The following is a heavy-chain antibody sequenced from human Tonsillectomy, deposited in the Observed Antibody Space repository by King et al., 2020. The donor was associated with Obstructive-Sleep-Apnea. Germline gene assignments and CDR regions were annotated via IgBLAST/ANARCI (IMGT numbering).Heavy chain of an antibody. V-gene: IGHV1-58*01. CDR3: AAEWAGSYYDSSGYSTFDY. D-gene: IGHD3-22*01. CDR1: GFTFTSSA. CDR2: IVVGSGNT. J-gene: IGHJ4*02. Sequence: QLVESGPEVKKPGTSVKVSCKASGFTFTSSAVQWVRQARGQRLEWIGWIVVGSGNTNYAQKFQERVTITRDMSTSTAYMELSSLRSEDTAVYYCAAEWAGSYYDSSGYSTFDYWGQGTLVTVSS.